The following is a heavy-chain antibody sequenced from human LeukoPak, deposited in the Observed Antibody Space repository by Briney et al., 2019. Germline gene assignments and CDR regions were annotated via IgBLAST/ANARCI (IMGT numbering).Heavy chain of an antibody. CDR1: GYTFTSYY. CDR2: INPSGGST. CDR3: ARVFFICSSTSCYTYAFDI. J-gene: IGHJ3*02. V-gene: IGHV1-46*01. Sequence: ASVKVSCKASGYTFTSYYMHWVRQAPGQGLEWMGIINPSGGSTSYAQKFQGRVTMTRDTSTSTVYMELSSLRSEDTAVYYCARVFFICSSTSCYTYAFDIWGQGTMVTVSS. D-gene: IGHD2-2*02.